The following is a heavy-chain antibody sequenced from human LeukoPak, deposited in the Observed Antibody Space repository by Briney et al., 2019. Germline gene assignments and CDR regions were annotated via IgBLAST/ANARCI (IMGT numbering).Heavy chain of an antibody. D-gene: IGHD3-22*01. J-gene: IGHJ4*02. CDR3: AKDSSGYFFDY. CDR2: IYYSGST. V-gene: IGHV4-31*03. Sequence: SETLSLTCTVSGGSISSGGYYWSWIRQHPGKGLEWIGHIYYSGSTNYKPSLKSRVTISVDTSKNQFSLKLSSVTAADTAVYYCAKDSSGYFFDYWGQGTLVTVSS. CDR1: GGSISSGGYY.